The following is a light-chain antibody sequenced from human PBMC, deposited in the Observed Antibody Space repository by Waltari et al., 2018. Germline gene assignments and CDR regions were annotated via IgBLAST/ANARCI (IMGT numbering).Light chain of an antibody. V-gene: IGLV3-19*01. J-gene: IGLJ2*01. Sequence: SSELTQDPAVSVALGQTVRITFQGDILSTYYVSWLRPKPGQAPVLVIYGKNNRPSGIPDRFSASSSGNTASLIITGAQADDEADYYCTSRDLSGDVVFGGGTRLTVL. CDR1: ILSTYY. CDR2: GKN. CDR3: TSRDLSGDVV.